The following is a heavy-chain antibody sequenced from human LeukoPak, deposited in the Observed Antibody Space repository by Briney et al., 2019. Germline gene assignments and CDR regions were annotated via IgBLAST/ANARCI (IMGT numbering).Heavy chain of an antibody. CDR1: GGTFSSYA. V-gene: IGHV1-69*13. CDR3: ARGRVVNNYYYYMDV. Sequence: ASVMVSCKASGGTFSSYAISWVRQAPGQGLEWMGGIIPIFGTANYAQKFQGRVTITADESTSTAYMELSSLRSEDTAVYYCARGRVVNNYYYYMDVWGKGTTVTVFS. D-gene: IGHD3-22*01. J-gene: IGHJ6*03. CDR2: IIPIFGTA.